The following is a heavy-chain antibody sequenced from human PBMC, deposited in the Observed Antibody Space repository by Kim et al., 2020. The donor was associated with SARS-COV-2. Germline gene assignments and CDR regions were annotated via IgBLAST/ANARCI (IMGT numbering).Heavy chain of an antibody. D-gene: IGHD5-12*01. CDR3: TKGGLRSGFDF. J-gene: IGHJ4*02. V-gene: IGHV3-23*01. CDR2: T. Sequence: TAYGDSVKGRFTSSRDTSKTTLYLQMNSLRGDDTAIYYCTKGGLRSGFDFRGQGTLVTVSS.